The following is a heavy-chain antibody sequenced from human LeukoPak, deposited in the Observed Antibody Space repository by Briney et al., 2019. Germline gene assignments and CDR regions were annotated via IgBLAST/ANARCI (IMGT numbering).Heavy chain of an antibody. D-gene: IGHD2-15*01. CDR1: GFPFSSYA. CDR2: ISDSGGST. J-gene: IGHJ6*02. V-gene: IGHV3-64D*09. Sequence: GGSLRLSCSASGFPFSSYAMHWVRQAPGKGLEYVSAISDSGGSTYYADSVKGRFTISRDNSKNTLYLQMSSLRAEDTAVYFCVRGYSFGPYGMDVWGQGTTVTISS. CDR3: VRGYSFGPYGMDV.